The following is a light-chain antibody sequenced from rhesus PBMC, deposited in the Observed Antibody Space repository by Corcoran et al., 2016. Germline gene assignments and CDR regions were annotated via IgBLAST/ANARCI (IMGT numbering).Light chain of an antibody. V-gene: IGKV2-72*01. CDR1: QSLLHSNGNTY. Sequence: DIVMTQTPVSLPITPGEPASISCRSSQSLLHSNGNTYLHWYLQKPGQSPQLLIYGGSNRPCGVPDRFSGRGSGTDFTVKISKVEAEDIGVYYCVQTIAFPRTFGQGTKVDIK. J-gene: IGKJ1*01. CDR2: GGS. CDR3: VQTIAFPRT.